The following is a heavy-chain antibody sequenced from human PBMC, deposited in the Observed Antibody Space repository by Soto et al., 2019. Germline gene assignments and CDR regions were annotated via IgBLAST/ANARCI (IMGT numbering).Heavy chain of an antibody. D-gene: IGHD3-10*01. CDR3: SRVRIGYMVRGADYYYYYYMDV. CDR1: GGSISSGGYY. CDR2: IYYSGST. J-gene: IGHJ6*03. Sequence: SETLSLTCTVSGGSISSGGYYWSWIRQHPGKSLEWIGYIYYSGSTYYNPSLKSRVTISVDTSKNQFSLKLSSVTAADTAVYYCSRVRIGYMVRGADYYYYYYMDVWGKGTTVTVSS. V-gene: IGHV4-31*03.